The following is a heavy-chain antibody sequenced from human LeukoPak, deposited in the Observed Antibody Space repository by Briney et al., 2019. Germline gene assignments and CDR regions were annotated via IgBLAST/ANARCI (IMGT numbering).Heavy chain of an antibody. CDR2: INHSGST. CDR1: GASFSGYY. J-gene: IGHJ3*02. D-gene: IGHD3-3*01. V-gene: IGHV4-34*01. CDR3: ARLLEWLEDAFDI. Sequence: SETLSLTCTVYGASFSGYYWSWISHPRGEGMEWIGEINHSGSTNYNPSLKSRVTIAVDTSKNQFSLKLSSVPAADTAVYYCARLLEWLEDAFDIWGQGTMATVSS.